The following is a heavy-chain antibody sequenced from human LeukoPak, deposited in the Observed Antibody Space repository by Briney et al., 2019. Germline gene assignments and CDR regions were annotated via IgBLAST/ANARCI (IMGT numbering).Heavy chain of an antibody. Sequence: GGSLRLSCAASGFTFSSYGIYWVRQAPGKGLEWVAVISYDGSNKYYADSVKGRFTISRDNSKNTLYLQMNSLRAEDTAVYYCAKDRYGDHYYFDYWGQGTLVTVSS. CDR3: AKDRYGDHYYFDY. D-gene: IGHD4-17*01. J-gene: IGHJ4*02. CDR2: ISYDGSNK. CDR1: GFTFSSYG. V-gene: IGHV3-30*18.